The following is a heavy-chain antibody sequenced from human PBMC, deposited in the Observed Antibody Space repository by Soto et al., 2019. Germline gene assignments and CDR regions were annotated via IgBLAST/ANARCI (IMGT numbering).Heavy chain of an antibody. V-gene: IGHV4-4*02. D-gene: IGHD2-15*01. CDR3: TRGPHCSGGSCYAGEYYYGMDV. J-gene: IGHJ6*02. CDR2: IYHSGNT. CDR1: GGSISSSNW. Sequence: SETLSLTCAVSGGSISSSNWWSWVRQSPGKGLEWIGQIYHSGNTYYNPSLKSRVTISVDNSKNQFSLKLSSVTAADAAVYYCTRGPHCSGGSCYAGEYYYGMDVWGQGTTVTVS.